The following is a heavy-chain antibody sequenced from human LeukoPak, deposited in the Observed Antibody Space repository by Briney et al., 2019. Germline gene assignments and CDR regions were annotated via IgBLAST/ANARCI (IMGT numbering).Heavy chain of an antibody. J-gene: IGHJ4*02. CDR3: ARGLAITMVRGVITKPHFDY. D-gene: IGHD3-10*01. CDR1: GFTFSSYS. CDR2: ISSSSSYI. Sequence: GGSLRLSWAASGFTFSSYSMNWVRQAPGKGLEWVSSISSSSSYIYYADSVKGRFTISRDNAKNSLYLQMNSLRAEDTAVYYCARGLAITMVRGVITKPHFDYWGQGTLVTVSS. V-gene: IGHV3-21*01.